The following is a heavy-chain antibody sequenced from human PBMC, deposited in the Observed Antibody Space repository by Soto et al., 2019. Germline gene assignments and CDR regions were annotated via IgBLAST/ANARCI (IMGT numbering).Heavy chain of an antibody. J-gene: IGHJ3*01. CDR3: ARMSLTFATVGRGAFDV. V-gene: IGHV2-26*01. CDR2: IFSNDEK. D-gene: IGHD4-17*01. CDR1: GFSLNNIRMG. Sequence: QVTLKESGPVLVKPTETLTLTCAVSGFSLNNIRMGVSWIRQPPGKAPEWLAQIFSNDEKSFRPSLKNRLTISRDTSRRQVVLTMTNMDPVDTATYCCARMSLTFATVGRGAFDVWGQGTVVTVSS.